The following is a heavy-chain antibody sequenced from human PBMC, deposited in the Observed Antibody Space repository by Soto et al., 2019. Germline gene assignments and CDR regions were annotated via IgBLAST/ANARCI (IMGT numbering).Heavy chain of an antibody. CDR3: ARQFAYYDYIWWSYSPYYYFDY. CDR1: GGSISSSSYY. D-gene: IGHD3-16*01. Sequence: QLQLQESGPGLVKPSETLSLTCTVSGGSISSSSYYWGWIRQPPGKGLEWIGSIYYSGSTYYNPSLKSRVTISVDTSKNQFSLKLISVTAADTAVYYCARQFAYYDYIWWSYSPYYYFDYWGQGTLVTVSS. J-gene: IGHJ4*02. CDR2: IYYSGST. V-gene: IGHV4-39*01.